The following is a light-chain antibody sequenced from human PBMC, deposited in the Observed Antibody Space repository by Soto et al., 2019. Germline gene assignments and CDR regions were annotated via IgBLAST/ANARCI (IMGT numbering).Light chain of an antibody. CDR1: QSVRSN. Sequence: EIVMTQSPATLSVSPGERATLSCRASQSVRSNLGWYQQKPGQAPRLLIYGASTRATGIPARFSGSGSGTEFTLTISSLQSQDSAVYYCHQYDNWFPFTFGQGTRLENK. V-gene: IGKV3-15*01. CDR3: HQYDNWFPFT. J-gene: IGKJ5*01. CDR2: GAS.